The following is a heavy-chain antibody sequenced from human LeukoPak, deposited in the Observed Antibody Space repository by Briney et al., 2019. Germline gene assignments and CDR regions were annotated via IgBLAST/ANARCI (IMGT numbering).Heavy chain of an antibody. V-gene: IGHV3-23*01. CDR1: GFTFSSYS. J-gene: IGHJ4*02. CDR2: ISGSGGST. Sequence: AGGSLRLSCAASGFTFSSYSMNWVRQAPGKGLEWVSAISGSGGSTYYADSVKGRFTISRDNSKNTLYLQMNSLRAEDTAVYYCAKDPNRSIWFGELLYGYWGQGTLVTVSS. D-gene: IGHD3-10*01. CDR3: AKDPNRSIWFGELLYGY.